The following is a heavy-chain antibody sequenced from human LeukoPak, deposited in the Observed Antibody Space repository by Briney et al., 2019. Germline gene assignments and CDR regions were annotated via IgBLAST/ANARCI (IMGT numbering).Heavy chain of an antibody. CDR3: ATDFYDFWSGYYPLY. J-gene: IGHJ4*02. D-gene: IGHD3-3*01. Sequence: GASVKVSCKASGYTFTDYYMHWVQQAPGKGLEWMGRVDPEDGETIYAEKFQGRVTITADTFTDTAYMELSSLRSEDTAVYYCATDFYDFWSGYYPLYWGQGTLVTVSS. CDR2: VDPEDGET. CDR1: GYTFTDYY. V-gene: IGHV1-69-2*01.